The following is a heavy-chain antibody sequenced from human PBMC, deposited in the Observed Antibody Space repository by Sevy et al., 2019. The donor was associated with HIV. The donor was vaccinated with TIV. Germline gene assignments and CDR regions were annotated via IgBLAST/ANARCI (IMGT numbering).Heavy chain of an antibody. J-gene: IGHJ6*02. V-gene: IGHV4-34*01. Sequence: SETLSLTCVVSGGSFSGYFWSWIRQPPGKGLEWIGEINHSGSTNYNPSLKGRVTISVDTSKNQFSLKLSSVTAADTAVYCCAREGGDYDILTGYSPRYGMDVWGQGTTVTVSS. CDR3: AREGGDYDILTGYSPRYGMDV. D-gene: IGHD3-9*01. CDR2: INHSGST. CDR1: GGSFSGYF.